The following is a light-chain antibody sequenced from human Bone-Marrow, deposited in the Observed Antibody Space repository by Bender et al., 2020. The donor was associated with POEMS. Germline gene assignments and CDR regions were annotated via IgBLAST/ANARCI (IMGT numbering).Light chain of an antibody. V-gene: IGLV2-8*01. CDR2: DDK. J-gene: IGLJ2*01. Sequence: QSALTQPPSASGSPGQSVTISCTGTSNDIGRYNYVSWYQQHPGKAPKVLIYDDKRRPSGVSPRFSASKSGNMAFLTISGLQTEDEADYYCCSFAGRDTFVFGGGTKLTVL. CDR1: SNDIGRYNY. CDR3: CSFAGRDTFV.